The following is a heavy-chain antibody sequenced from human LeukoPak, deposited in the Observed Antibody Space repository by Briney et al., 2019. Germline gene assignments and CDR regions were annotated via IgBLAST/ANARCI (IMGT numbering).Heavy chain of an antibody. J-gene: IGHJ4*02. CDR1: GFTFSSYG. V-gene: IGHV3-30*02. D-gene: IGHD3-22*01. CDR2: IRYDGSNK. CDR3: AKDTTYDSSGAIFDY. Sequence: GGSLRLSCAASGFTFSSYGMHWVRQAPGKGLEWVAFIRYDGSNKYYADSVKGRFTTSRDNSKNTLYLQMNSLRAEDTAVYYCAKDTTYDSSGAIFDYWGQGTLVTVSS.